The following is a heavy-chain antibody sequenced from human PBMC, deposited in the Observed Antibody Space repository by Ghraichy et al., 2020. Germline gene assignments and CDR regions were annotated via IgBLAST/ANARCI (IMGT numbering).Heavy chain of an antibody. Sequence: GGSLRLSCAASGFTFSSYWLSWVRQAPGKGLEWVANIKQDGSEKYYVDSVKGRFTISRDNAKNSLYLQMNSLRAEETAVYYCARDINYYDSSGYYDRWGQGTLVTVSS. J-gene: IGHJ4*02. CDR3: ARDINYYDSSGYYDR. V-gene: IGHV3-7*03. CDR2: IKQDGSEK. D-gene: IGHD3-22*01. CDR1: GFTFSSYW.